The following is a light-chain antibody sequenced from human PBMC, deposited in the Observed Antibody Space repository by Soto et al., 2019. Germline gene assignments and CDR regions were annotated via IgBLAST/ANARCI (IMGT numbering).Light chain of an antibody. V-gene: IGLV1-44*01. Sequence: QSVLTQPPSASGTPGQRVTISCSGSSSNIGSNSVNWYQQLPGPAPKLLIYSNNQRPSGVPDRFSGSKSGTSASLAISGLQSEYEADYYCAAWDDSLNGPVFGGGTKLTVL. CDR2: SNN. CDR1: SSNIGSNS. J-gene: IGLJ3*02. CDR3: AAWDDSLNGPV.